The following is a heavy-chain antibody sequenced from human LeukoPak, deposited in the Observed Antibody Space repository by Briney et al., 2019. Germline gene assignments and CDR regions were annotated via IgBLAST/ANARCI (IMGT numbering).Heavy chain of an antibody. CDR3: ARGSTFGYDYYYYMDV. CDR1: GYTFTGYY. Sequence: ASVKVSCKASGYTFTGYYMHWVRQAPGQGLEWMGWINPNSGGTNYAQKFQGRVTMTRDTSISTAYMELSRLRSDDTAVYYCARGSTFGYDYYYYMDVWGKGTTVTVSS. CDR2: INPNSGGT. V-gene: IGHV1-2*02. D-gene: IGHD3-10*01. J-gene: IGHJ6*03.